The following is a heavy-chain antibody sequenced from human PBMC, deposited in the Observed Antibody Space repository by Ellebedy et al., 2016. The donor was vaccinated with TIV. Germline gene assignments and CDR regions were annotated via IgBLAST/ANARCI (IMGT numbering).Heavy chain of an antibody. CDR1: GYTFTSYD. D-gene: IGHD2-2*01. CDR3: ARIGVVLVPAASGGYYYGMDV. J-gene: IGHJ6*02. Sequence: ASVKVSXXASGYTFTSYDINWVRQATGQGLEWMGWMNPNSGNTGYAQKFQGRVTMTRNTSISTAYMELSSLRSEDTAVYYCARIGVVLVPAASGGYYYGMDVWGQGTTVTVSS. V-gene: IGHV1-8*01. CDR2: MNPNSGNT.